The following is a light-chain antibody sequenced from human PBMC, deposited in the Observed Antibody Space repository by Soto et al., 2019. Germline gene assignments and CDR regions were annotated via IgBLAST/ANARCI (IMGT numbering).Light chain of an antibody. J-gene: IGKJ1*01. V-gene: IGKV3-20*01. Sequence: EIVLTQSPATLSLSPGERATLSCSASQSVRSSYLAWYQQKPGQAPRLLIYGASSRATGIPDRFSGSGSGTDSTLTISRLEPEDFAVYYRQQYGSSSWTFGQGTKVDIK. CDR2: GAS. CDR1: QSVRSSY. CDR3: QQYGSSSWT.